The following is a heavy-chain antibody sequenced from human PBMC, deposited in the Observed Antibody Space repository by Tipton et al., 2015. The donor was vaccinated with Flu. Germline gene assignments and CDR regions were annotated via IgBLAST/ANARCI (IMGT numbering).Heavy chain of an antibody. CDR3: GRIYSSYYIDV. Sequence: SLRLSCVASGFTFGSYGMHWVRQAPGKGLEWVAVIWYDGSEKYYGDSVKGRFTISRDNSKNRVYLQMSSLRAEDTAVYYCGRIYSSYYIDVWGKGTTVTVSS. V-gene: IGHV3-33*01. D-gene: IGHD2-15*01. J-gene: IGHJ6*03. CDR2: IWYDGSEK. CDR1: GFTFGSYG.